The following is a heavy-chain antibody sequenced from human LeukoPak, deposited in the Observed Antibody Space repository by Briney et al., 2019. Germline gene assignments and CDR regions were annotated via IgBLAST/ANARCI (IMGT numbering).Heavy chain of an antibody. Sequence: GGSLRLSCAASGFTVSSNYMSWVRQAPGKGLEWVSAISGSGGSTYYADSVKGRFTISRDNSKNTLYLQMNSLRAEDTAVYYCAKEISASWYFDLWGRGTLVTVSS. CDR2: ISGSGGST. CDR1: GFTVSSNY. CDR3: AKEISASWYFDL. J-gene: IGHJ2*01. V-gene: IGHV3-23*01.